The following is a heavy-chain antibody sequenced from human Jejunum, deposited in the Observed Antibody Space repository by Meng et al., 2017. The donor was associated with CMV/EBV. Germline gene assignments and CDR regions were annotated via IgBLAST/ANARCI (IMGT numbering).Heavy chain of an antibody. V-gene: IGHV4-39*07. J-gene: IGHJ4*02. CDR3: ARPGTSGYYFVDY. CDR2: ISYSGST. CDR1: GGSISGSDPY. D-gene: IGHD3-22*01. Sequence: SGGSISGSDPYWGWIRQPPGKGLEWIGTISYSGSTYYNPSLKGRVTISVETSKNQFSLKLSSVTAADTAVYYCARPGTSGYYFVDYWGQGIVVTVSS.